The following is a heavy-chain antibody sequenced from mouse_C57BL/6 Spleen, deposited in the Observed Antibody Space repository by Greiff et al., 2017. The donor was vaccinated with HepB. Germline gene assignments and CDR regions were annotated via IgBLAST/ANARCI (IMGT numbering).Heavy chain of an antibody. CDR3: ARRQLTGTSPSFYWYFDV. Sequence: QVQLQQPGAELVMPGASVKLSCKASGYTFTSYWMHWVKQRPGQGLEWIGEIDPSDSYTNYNQKFKGKSTLTVDKSSSTAYIQLSSLTSEDSAVFYCARRQLTGTSPSFYWYFDVWGTGTTVTVSS. D-gene: IGHD4-1*01. J-gene: IGHJ1*03. CDR2: IDPSDSYT. V-gene: IGHV1-69*01. CDR1: GYTFTSYW.